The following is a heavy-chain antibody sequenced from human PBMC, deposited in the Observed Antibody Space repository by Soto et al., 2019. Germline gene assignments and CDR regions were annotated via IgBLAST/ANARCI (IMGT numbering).Heavy chain of an antibody. CDR1: GYTFTSYD. CDR2: MNPNSGNS. D-gene: IGHD1-20*01. V-gene: IGHV1-8*01. CDR3: ARGGNWNAWLILVY. J-gene: IGHJ4*02. Sequence: ASVKVSCKASGYTFTSYDINWVRQATGQGLEWMGWMNPNSGNSGYAQKFQGRVTMTRNTSISTAYMELSSLRSEDTAVYYCARGGNWNAWLILVYWGQGTLVTVSS.